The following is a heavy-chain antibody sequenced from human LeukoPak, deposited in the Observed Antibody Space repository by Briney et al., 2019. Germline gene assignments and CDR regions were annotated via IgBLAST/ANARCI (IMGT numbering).Heavy chain of an antibody. CDR2: IYYSGST. V-gene: IGHV4-59*12. CDR1: GGSISSYY. Sequence: SETLSLTCTVSGGSISSYYWSWIRQPPGKGLEWIGSIYYSGSTYYNPSLKSRVTISVDTSKNQFSLKLSSVTAADTAVYYCARVKGYYFDYWGQGTLVTVSS. CDR3: ARVKGYYFDY. J-gene: IGHJ4*02.